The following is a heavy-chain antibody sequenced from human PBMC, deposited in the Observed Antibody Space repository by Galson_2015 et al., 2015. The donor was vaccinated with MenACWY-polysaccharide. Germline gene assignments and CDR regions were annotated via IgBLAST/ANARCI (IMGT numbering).Heavy chain of an antibody. D-gene: IGHD5-24*01. CDR3: AKDFHNYGMDV. J-gene: IGHJ6*02. Sequence: SLRLSCAASGFSVSSNYMSWVRQAPGKGLEGVSIIFSAGRTYYADSVKGRFTISRDSSKNTLYLQMNSLGVEDTAIYYCAKDFHNYGMDVWGHGTTVTVSS. CDR2: IFSAGRT. V-gene: IGHV3-53*01. CDR1: GFSVSSNY.